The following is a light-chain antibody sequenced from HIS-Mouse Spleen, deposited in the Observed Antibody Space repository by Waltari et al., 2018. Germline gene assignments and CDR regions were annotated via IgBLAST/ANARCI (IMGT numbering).Light chain of an antibody. CDR2: DVS. CDR3: CSYAGSYTYV. CDR1: SSDVGGYNY. Sequence: QSALTQPRSVSGSPGQSVPISCTGTSSDVGGYNYVSWYQQHPGKAPKLMIYDVSKRPSGVPDRFSGSKSGNTASLTISGLQAEDGADYYCCSYAGSYTYVFGTGTKVTVL. J-gene: IGLJ1*01. V-gene: IGLV2-11*01.